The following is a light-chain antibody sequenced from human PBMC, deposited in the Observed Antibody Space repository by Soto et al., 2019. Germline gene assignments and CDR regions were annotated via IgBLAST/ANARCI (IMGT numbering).Light chain of an antibody. CDR2: DTS. Sequence: EIVLTQSPATLSLSPGERATLSCRASQSVGSFLAWYQQKPGQAPRLLIYDTSIMATGIPARFSGSGSGTDFTITISRLGPKNFEVYSCQLCNSWPLSCPFGQGTRLE. J-gene: IGKJ5*01. CDR3: QLCNSWPLSCP. CDR1: QSVGSF. V-gene: IGKV3-11*01.